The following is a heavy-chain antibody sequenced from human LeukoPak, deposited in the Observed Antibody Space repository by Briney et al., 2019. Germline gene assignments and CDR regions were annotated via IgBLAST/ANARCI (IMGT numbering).Heavy chain of an antibody. J-gene: IGHJ4*02. Sequence: SETLSLTCTVSDHSISSGYYWSWIRQHPGKGLEWIGYIYYSGSTYYNPSLKSRVTISVDTSKNQFSPKLSSVTAADTAVYYCARGIAVAAIYYFDYWGQGTLVTVSS. CDR2: IYYSGST. V-gene: IGHV4-31*03. CDR1: DHSISSGYY. D-gene: IGHD6-19*01. CDR3: ARGIAVAAIYYFDY.